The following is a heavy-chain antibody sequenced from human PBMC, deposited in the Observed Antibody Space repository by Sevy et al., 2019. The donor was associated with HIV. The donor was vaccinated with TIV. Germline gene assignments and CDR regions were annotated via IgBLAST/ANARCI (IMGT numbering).Heavy chain of an antibody. CDR2: FDPQYGET. V-gene: IGHV1-24*01. Sequence: ASVKVSCKVSGYTLTKLSIHWVRQAPGKGLEWMGDFDPQYGETIYAQKFQGRLTMTEVTSPDTAFMELSSLTPEDTAVYYCTAVGLRYFSGSSSYLGDCFDPWGQGTLVTVSS. D-gene: IGHD2-15*01. CDR3: TAVGLRYFSGSSSYLGDCFDP. J-gene: IGHJ5*02. CDR1: GYTLTKLS.